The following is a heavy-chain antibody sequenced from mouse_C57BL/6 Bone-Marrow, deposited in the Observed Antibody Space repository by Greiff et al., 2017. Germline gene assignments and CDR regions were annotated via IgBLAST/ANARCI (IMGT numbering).Heavy chain of an antibody. CDR2: IDPETGGT. Sequence: VQLQQSGAELVRPGASVTLSCKASGYTFTDYEMHWVKQTPVHGLEWIGAIDPETGGTAYNQKFKGKAILTADKSSSTAYMELRSLTSEDSAVYYCTRYSNSYAMDYWGQETSVTVSS. CDR1: GYTFTDYE. D-gene: IGHD2-5*01. J-gene: IGHJ4*01. V-gene: IGHV1-15*01. CDR3: TRYSNSYAMDY.